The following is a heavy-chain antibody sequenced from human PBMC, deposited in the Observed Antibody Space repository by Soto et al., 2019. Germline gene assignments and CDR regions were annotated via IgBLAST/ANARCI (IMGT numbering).Heavy chain of an antibody. Sequence: GASVKVSCKASGYTFSSYSIQWVRQAPGQGLEWMGWINVASGNTKYSQRFQGRVTFTRDTSATTAYMELRSLRSEDTAVYYCERTNDIWSAYSSDIWGQGTQVTVSS. CDR3: ERTNDIWSAYSSDI. CDR1: GYTFSSYS. J-gene: IGHJ4*02. D-gene: IGHD3-3*01. V-gene: IGHV1-3*01. CDR2: INVASGNT.